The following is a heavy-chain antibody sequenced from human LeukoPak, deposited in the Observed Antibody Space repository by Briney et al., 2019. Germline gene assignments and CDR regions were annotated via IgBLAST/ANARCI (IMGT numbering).Heavy chain of an antibody. V-gene: IGHV3-23*01. J-gene: IGHJ4*02. D-gene: IGHD6-6*01. CDR3: ARDNRGLISRSTNFDY. CDR1: GFTFTSYA. CDR2: ISGSGSST. Sequence: PGGSLTLSCAASGFTFTSYAMSWVRQAPGKGLEWVSTISGSGSSTYYADSVKGRFTISRDNSKNTLYLQMNSLRAEDTAVYYCARDNRGLISRSTNFDYWGQGTLVTASS.